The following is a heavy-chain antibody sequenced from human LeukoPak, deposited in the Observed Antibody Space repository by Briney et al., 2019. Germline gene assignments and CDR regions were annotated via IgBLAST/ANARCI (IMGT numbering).Heavy chain of an antibody. V-gene: IGHV3-9*01. Sequence: GGSLRLSCAASGFTFDDYAMHWVRQAPGKGLEWVSGISWNSGSIGYADSVKGRFTISRDNAKNSLYLQMNSLRAEDAAVYYCARVVHASWFDPWGQGTLVTVSS. J-gene: IGHJ5*02. CDR1: GFTFDDYA. CDR2: ISWNSGSI. CDR3: ARVVHASWFDP.